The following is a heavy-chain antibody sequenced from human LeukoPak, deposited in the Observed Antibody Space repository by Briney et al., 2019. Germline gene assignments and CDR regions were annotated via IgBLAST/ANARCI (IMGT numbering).Heavy chain of an antibody. CDR2: TYTSGST. Sequence: SEALSLTCTVSGGSISSYYWSWIRQPAGKGLEWIGRTYTSGSTNYNPCLKSRVTMSVDTSKNQFSLKLSSVTAADTAVYYCARDSGCSSTSCSLGIAFDIWGQGTMVTVSS. CDR1: GGSISSYY. CDR3: ARDSGCSSTSCSLGIAFDI. D-gene: IGHD2-2*01. V-gene: IGHV4-4*07. J-gene: IGHJ3*02.